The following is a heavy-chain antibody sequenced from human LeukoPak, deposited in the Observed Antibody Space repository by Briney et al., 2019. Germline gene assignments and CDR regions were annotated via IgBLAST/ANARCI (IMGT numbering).Heavy chain of an antibody. J-gene: IGHJ6*02. D-gene: IGHD6-13*01. V-gene: IGHV3-43D*03. Sequence: GGSLRLSCAASGFTFSSYAMHWVRHAPGKGLEWVSLISWDGGSTYYADSVKGRFTISRDNSKNSLYLQMNSLRAEDTALYYCAKDISLGVGSSWYGHYYGMDVWGQGTTVTVSS. CDR1: GFTFSSYA. CDR2: ISWDGGST. CDR3: AKDISLGVGSSWYGHYYGMDV.